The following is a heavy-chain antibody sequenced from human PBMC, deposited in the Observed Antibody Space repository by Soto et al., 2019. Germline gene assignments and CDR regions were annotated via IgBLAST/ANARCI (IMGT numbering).Heavy chain of an antibody. CDR2: IYSGGST. J-gene: IGHJ6*03. CDR3: ARDASGSENYYYYYMDV. Sequence: EVQLVESGGGLVQPGGSLRLSCAASGFPVSSNYMSWVRQAPGKGLEWVSVIYSGGSTYYADSVKGRFTISRDNSKNTLYLQMNSLRAEDTAVYYCARDASGSENYYYYYMDVWGKGTTVTVSS. V-gene: IGHV3-66*01. D-gene: IGHD3-10*01. CDR1: GFPVSSNY.